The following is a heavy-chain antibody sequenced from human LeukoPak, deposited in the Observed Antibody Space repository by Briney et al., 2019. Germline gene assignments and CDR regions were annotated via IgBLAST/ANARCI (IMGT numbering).Heavy chain of an antibody. Sequence: TGGTLRLSCAASGFTFSSYGMSWVRQAPGKGLEWVSAISPSGRNTYYADSVKGRFIISRDNSKNMLYLQMSSLRAEDTAVYYCAKSGLNRFDYWGQGTLVTVSS. CDR1: GFTFSSYG. CDR2: ISPSGRNT. CDR3: AKSGLNRFDY. J-gene: IGHJ4*02. V-gene: IGHV3-23*01. D-gene: IGHD2-15*01.